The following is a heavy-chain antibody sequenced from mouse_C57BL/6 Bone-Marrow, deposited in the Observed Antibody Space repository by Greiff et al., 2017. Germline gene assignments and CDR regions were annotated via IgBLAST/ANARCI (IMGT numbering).Heavy chain of an antibody. J-gene: IGHJ3*01. V-gene: IGHV1-52*01. D-gene: IGHD1-1*01. CDR3: ARSGTTVVASPAY. CDR2: IDPSDSET. Sequence: QVQLQQPGAELVRPGSSVKLSCKASGYTFTSYWMHWVKQRPIQGLEWIGNIDPSDSETHYNQKFKDKATLTVDKSSSTAYMQLSSLTSEDSAVYYYARSGTTVVASPAYWGQGTLVTVSA. CDR1: GYTFTSYW.